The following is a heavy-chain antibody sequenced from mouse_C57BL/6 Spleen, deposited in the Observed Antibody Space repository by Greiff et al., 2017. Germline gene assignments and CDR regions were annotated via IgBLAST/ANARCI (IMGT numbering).Heavy chain of an antibody. J-gene: IGHJ1*03. D-gene: IGHD2-3*01. CDR1: GFTFTDYE. Sequence: QVQLQQSGAELVRPGASVTLSCTASGFTFTDYELHWVKQRPVHGLEWIGGIDPENGGTAYNEKFKGKAILTADKSSSTAYMELRSLTSEDSAVYYCTRGDDGEEYFDGWGTGTTVTVSS. CDR2: IDPENGGT. V-gene: IGHV1-15*01. CDR3: TRGDDGEEYFDG.